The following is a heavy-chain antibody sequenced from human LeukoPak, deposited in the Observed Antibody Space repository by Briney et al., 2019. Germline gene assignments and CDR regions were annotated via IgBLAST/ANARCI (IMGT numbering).Heavy chain of an antibody. Sequence: SETLSLTCTVSGGSINSGNYCWSWIRQPPGKGLEWIGYIYYSGSTNYNPSLKSRVTISVDTSKNQFSLKLSSVTAADTAVYYCARSRGYSGYAYDAFDIWGQGTMVTVSS. J-gene: IGHJ3*02. CDR3: ARSRGYSGYAYDAFDI. V-gene: IGHV4-61*01. CDR1: GGSINSGNYC. D-gene: IGHD5-12*01. CDR2: IYYSGST.